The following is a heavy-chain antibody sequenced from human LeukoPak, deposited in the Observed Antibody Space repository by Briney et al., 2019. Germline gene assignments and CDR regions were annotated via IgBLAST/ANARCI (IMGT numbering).Heavy chain of an antibody. Sequence: GGSLRLSCAASGFIFSDYWMSWVRQAPGKGLEWVSYISSSGSTIYYADSVKGRFTISRDNAKNSLYLQMNSLRAEDTAVYYCAELGITMIGGVWGKGTTVTISS. CDR2: ISSSGSTI. V-gene: IGHV3-11*04. J-gene: IGHJ6*04. CDR3: AELGITMIGGV. CDR1: GFIFSDYW. D-gene: IGHD3-10*02.